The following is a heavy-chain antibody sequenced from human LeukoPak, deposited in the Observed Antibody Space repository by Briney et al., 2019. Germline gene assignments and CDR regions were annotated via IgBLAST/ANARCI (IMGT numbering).Heavy chain of an antibody. CDR3: ARTPPVAAAGSFDY. CDR2: IDWDDDK. J-gene: IGHJ4*02. Sequence: SGPTLVNPTQSLTLTCTFSGFSLSTSGMCVSWIRQPPGKALEWLARIDWDDDKYYSTSLKTRLTISMDTSKNQVVLTMTYMDPVDTATYYCARTPPVAAAGSFDYWGQGTLVTVSS. D-gene: IGHD6-13*01. V-gene: IGHV2-70*11. CDR1: GFSLSTSGMC.